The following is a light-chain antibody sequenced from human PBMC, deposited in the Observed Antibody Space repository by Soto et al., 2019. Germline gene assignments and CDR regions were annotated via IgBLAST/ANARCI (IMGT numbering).Light chain of an antibody. Sequence: AIQVTQSPSSLSASVGDRVTITCLASQDIRGALAWHQQKPAKPPKLLIYDVSTLENGVPSRFSGDSSGTQFTLTISGLQPEDFGTYYCQQWNSYPVTFGHGTRLDIK. CDR3: QQWNSYPVT. J-gene: IGKJ5*01. V-gene: IGKV1-13*02. CDR1: QDIRGA. CDR2: DVS.